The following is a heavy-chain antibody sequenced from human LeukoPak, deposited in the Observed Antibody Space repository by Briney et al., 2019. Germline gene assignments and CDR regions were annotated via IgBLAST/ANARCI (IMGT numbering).Heavy chain of an antibody. D-gene: IGHD3-3*01. J-gene: IGHJ4*02. CDR2: IRYDGSNK. CDR3: AKDFGDYDFWSGYYTNDY. V-gene: IGHV3-30*02. Sequence: GGSLRLSCAASGFTFSSYGMHWVRQAPGKGLEWVAFIRYDGSNKYYADSVKGRFTISRDNSKNTLYLQMNSLRAEDTAVYYCAKDFGDYDFWSGYYTNDYWGQGTLVTVSS. CDR1: GFTFSSYG.